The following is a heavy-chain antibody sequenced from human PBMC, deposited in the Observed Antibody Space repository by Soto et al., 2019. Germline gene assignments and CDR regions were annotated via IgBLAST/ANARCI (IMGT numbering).Heavy chain of an antibody. CDR2: ITASGGRT. Sequence: EVHLLESGGGLVQPGGSLRLSCTASGFTFSSYAMTWVRQAPGRGLEGVSGITASGGRTYYADSVKGRFTISRDNSKSTVNLQMNSRRAEDTAVYYFAKDTRYGDYVRWFDSWGQGTLVTVSS. V-gene: IGHV3-23*01. D-gene: IGHD4-17*01. CDR3: AKDTRYGDYVRWFDS. J-gene: IGHJ5*01. CDR1: GFTFSSYA.